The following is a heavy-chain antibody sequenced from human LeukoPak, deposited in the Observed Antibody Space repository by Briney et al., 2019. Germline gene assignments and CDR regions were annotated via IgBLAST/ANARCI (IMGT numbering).Heavy chain of an antibody. Sequence: ASVKVSCKASGHTFTGYYIQWVRQAPGHGLEWMGWINPSSGGTNYALKFQGRVTMTTDTSTSTAYMELRSLRSDDTAVYYCARFNGFWSGYYGDYYGMDVWGQGTTVTVSS. CDR1: GHTFTGYY. CDR2: INPSSGGT. J-gene: IGHJ6*02. CDR3: ARFNGFWSGYYGDYYGMDV. D-gene: IGHD3-3*01. V-gene: IGHV1-2*02.